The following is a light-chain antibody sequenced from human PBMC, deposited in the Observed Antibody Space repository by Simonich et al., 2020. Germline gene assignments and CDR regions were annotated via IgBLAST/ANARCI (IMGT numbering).Light chain of an antibody. CDR3: SSYTSSSTLV. CDR1: SSDVGGYNY. J-gene: IGLJ3*02. V-gene: IGLV2-14*01. Sequence: QYALTQPASVSGSPGQSITISCTGTSSDVGGYNYVSWYQKHPGKAPKLMIYDVSKRPSGVSNRFSGSKSGNTASLTISGLQAEDEADYYCSSYTSSSTLVFGGGTKLTVL. CDR2: DVS.